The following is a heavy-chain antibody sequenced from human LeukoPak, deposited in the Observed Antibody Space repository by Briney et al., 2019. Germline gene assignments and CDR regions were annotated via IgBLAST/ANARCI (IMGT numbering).Heavy chain of an antibody. CDR3: ARPSWGGERGAWDY. CDR2: IIPIFGTA. Sequence: SVKVSCKASGGTFISYAISWVRQAPGQGLEWMGGIIPIFGTANYAQKFQGRVTITADESTSTAYMELSSLRSEDTAAYYCARPSWGGERGAWDYWGQGTLVTVSS. D-gene: IGHD3-16*01. V-gene: IGHV1-69*13. CDR1: GGTFISYA. J-gene: IGHJ4*02.